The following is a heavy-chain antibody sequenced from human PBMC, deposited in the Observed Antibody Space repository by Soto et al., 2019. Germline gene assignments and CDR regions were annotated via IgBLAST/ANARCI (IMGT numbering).Heavy chain of an antibody. J-gene: IGHJ4*02. CDR3: AKSQYSSAWEYFDY. Sequence: QVQLVASGGGVVQHGRSLRLSCAASGFSFSRYGMHWVLQAPGKGLEWVTFISYDGSNEYYVDSVKGRFTISRDNSKNTLYLQMNSLRVEDTAVYYCAKSQYSSAWEYFDYWGQGTLVTVSS. CDR2: ISYDGSNE. V-gene: IGHV3-30*18. D-gene: IGHD6-19*01. CDR1: GFSFSRYG.